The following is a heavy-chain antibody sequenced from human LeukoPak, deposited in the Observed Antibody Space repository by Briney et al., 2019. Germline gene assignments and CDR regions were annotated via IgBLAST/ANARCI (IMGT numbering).Heavy chain of an antibody. J-gene: IGHJ4*02. CDR2: ISYDGSNK. V-gene: IGHV3-30*18. D-gene: IGHD6-13*01. Sequence: PGGSLRLSCAASGFTFSSYGMHWVRQAPGKGLEWVAVISYDGSNKYYGDSVKGRFTISRDNSKNTLYLQMNGLRAEDTAVYYCAKEFHSTTWYSDWGQGTLVTVSS. CDR1: GFTFSSYG. CDR3: AKEFHSTTWYSD.